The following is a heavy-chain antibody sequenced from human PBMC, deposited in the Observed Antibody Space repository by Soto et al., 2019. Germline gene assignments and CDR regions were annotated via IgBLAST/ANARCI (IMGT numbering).Heavy chain of an antibody. Sequence: GASVTVCCKESGYTFTSCDSNWVRQANGQGLEWMGWMNPNSGNTGYAQKFQGRVTMTRNTSISTAYMELSSLRSEDTAVYYCARGRADDAFDIWGQGTMVTVSS. CDR1: GYTFTSCD. V-gene: IGHV1-8*01. CDR2: MNPNSGNT. J-gene: IGHJ3*02. CDR3: ARGRADDAFDI.